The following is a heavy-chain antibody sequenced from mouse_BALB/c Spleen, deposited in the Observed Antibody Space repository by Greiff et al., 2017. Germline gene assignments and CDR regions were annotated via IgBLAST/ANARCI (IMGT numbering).Heavy chain of an antibody. Sequence: EVKLVESGGDLVKPGGSLKLSCAASGFTFSSYGMSWVRQTPDKRLEWVATISSGGSYTYYPDSVKGRFTISRDNAKNTLYLQMSSLKSEDTAMYYCAREWERAWFAYWGQGTLVTVSA. CDR3: AREWERAWFAY. D-gene: IGHD1-3*01. V-gene: IGHV5-6*01. CDR1: GFTFSSYG. J-gene: IGHJ3*01. CDR2: ISSGGSYT.